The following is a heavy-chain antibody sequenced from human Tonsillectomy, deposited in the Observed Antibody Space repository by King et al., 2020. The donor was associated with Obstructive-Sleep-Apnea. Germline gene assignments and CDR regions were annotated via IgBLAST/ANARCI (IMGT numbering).Heavy chain of an antibody. CDR3: ARVLGAAGPDYYFDY. D-gene: IGHD1-26*01. J-gene: IGHJ4*02. V-gene: IGHV4-34*01. CDR1: GGSFSDYY. Sequence: VQLQQWGTGLLKPSETLSLTCAVYGGSFSDYYWSWIRQPPGKGLEWIGEINHSGSTNFNPSLNSRVTISVDTSRNQFSLKLHSVTAADTAVYYCARVLGAAGPDYYFDYWGQGTLVTVSS. CDR2: INHSGST.